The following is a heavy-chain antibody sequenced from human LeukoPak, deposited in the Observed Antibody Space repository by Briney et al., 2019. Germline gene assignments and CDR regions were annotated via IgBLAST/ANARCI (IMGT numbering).Heavy chain of an antibody. CDR2: ISSSGSTI. Sequence: GGSLRLSCAPSGFTFSDYYMSWIRQAPGKGLEWVSYISSSGSTIYYAHSVKGRFTISRDNDKNSLYLQMNSLRAEDTAVYYCARGSYFRVLYYYYMDVWGKGTTVTVSS. J-gene: IGHJ6*03. V-gene: IGHV3-11*01. CDR3: ARGSYFRVLYYYYMDV. CDR1: GFTFSDYY. D-gene: IGHD2/OR15-2a*01.